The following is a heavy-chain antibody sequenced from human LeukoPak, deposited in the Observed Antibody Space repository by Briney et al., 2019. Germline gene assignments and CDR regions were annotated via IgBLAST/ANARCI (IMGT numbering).Heavy chain of an antibody. J-gene: IGHJ4*02. V-gene: IGHV3-30*02. D-gene: IGHD6-6*01. CDR1: GFTFSNYG. CDR3: APYSSSSRSLDY. CDR2: IRYDGSNK. Sequence: PGGSLRLSCAASGFTFSNYGMHWVRQAPGKGLEWVAFIRYDGSNKYYPDSVKGRFTISRDNSKNTLYLQMNSLRAEDTAVYYCAPYSSSSRSLDYWGQGTLVTVSS.